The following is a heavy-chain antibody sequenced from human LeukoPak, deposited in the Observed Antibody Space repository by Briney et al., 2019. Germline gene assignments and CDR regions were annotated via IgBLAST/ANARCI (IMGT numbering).Heavy chain of an antibody. J-gene: IGHJ4*02. V-gene: IGHV3-53*04. CDR1: GFTVSSNY. Sequence: QSGGSLRLSCAASGFTVSSNYMSWVRQAPGKGLEWVSVIYSGGSTYYADSVKGRFTISRHNSKNTLYLQMNSLRAEDTAVYYCAREARLAYFDYWGQGTLVTVSS. CDR2: IYSGGST. CDR3: AREARLAYFDY.